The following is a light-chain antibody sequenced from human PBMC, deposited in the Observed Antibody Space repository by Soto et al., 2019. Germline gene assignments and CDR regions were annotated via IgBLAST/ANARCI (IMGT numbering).Light chain of an antibody. J-gene: IGLJ2*01. V-gene: IGLV2-14*01. CDR1: SSDVGGYNY. Sequence: QSALTQPASVSRSPGQSITISCTGTSSDVGGYNYVSWYQHHPGKAPKLMIHEVSNRPSGVSSRFSGSKSGNTASLTISGLQAEDEADYHCSSYTSSSTLVVFGGGTKLTVL. CDR3: SSYTSSSTLVV. CDR2: EVS.